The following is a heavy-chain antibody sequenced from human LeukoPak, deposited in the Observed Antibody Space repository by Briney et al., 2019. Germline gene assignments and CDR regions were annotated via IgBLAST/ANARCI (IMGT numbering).Heavy chain of an antibody. CDR2: ISYDGSNK. CDR1: GFTFSTYG. J-gene: IGHJ5*02. D-gene: IGHD3-22*01. V-gene: IGHV3-30*18. CDR3: AKDSYYYDSSGYYQAEEWFDP. Sequence: PGGSLRLSCAASGFTFSTYGMHWVRQTPGKGLDWVALISYDGSNKYYADSVKGRFTISRDNSKNTLYLQMNSLRAEDTAVYYCAKDSYYYDSSGYYQAEEWFDPWGQGTLVTVSS.